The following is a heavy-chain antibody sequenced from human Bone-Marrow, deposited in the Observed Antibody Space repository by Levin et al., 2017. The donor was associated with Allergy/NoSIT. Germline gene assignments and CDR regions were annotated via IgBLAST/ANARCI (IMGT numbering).Heavy chain of an antibody. CDR3: ARERDLYGSSGYYGSDY. CDR1: GFTFSDYY. J-gene: IGHJ4*02. CDR2: MSSSGTTR. D-gene: IGHD3-22*01. V-gene: IGHV3-11*01. Sequence: SCAASGFTFSDYYMSWIRQAPGKGLEWVSYMSSSGTTRYYADSVKGRFTISRDNAKNSLDLQMNSLRAEDTAVYYCARERDLYGSSGYYGSDYWGQGTLVTVSS.